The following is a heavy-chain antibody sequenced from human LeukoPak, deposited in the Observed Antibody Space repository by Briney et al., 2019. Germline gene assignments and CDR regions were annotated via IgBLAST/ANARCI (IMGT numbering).Heavy chain of an antibody. Sequence: GGSLRLSCAASGFTFRKYAMSWVRQAPGKGLEWVAVISYDGSNKYYADSVKGRFTISRDNSKNTLYLQMNSLRAEDTAVYYCARDRRRDGYNSDAFDIWGQGTMVTVSS. CDR3: ARDRRRDGYNSDAFDI. CDR2: ISYDGSNK. CDR1: GFTFRKYA. J-gene: IGHJ3*02. D-gene: IGHD5-24*01. V-gene: IGHV3-30*03.